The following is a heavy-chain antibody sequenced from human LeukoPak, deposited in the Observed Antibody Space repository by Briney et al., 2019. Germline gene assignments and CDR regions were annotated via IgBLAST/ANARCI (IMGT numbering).Heavy chain of an antibody. J-gene: IGHJ3*02. CDR2: ISSSGSTI. CDR1: GFTFSNAW. Sequence: GGSLRLSCAASGFTFSNAWMSWIRQAPGKGLEWVSYISSSGSTIYYADSVKGRFTISRDNAKNSLYLQMNSLRAEDTAVYYCAREGGWERLRGAFDIWGQGTMVTVSS. D-gene: IGHD1-26*01. V-gene: IGHV3-11*01. CDR3: AREGGWERLRGAFDI.